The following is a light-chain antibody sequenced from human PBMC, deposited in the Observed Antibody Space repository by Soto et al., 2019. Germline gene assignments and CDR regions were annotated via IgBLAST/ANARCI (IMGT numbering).Light chain of an antibody. CDR1: QSVLYSSNNKNY. V-gene: IGKV4-1*01. CDR3: QQYYATPYT. J-gene: IGKJ2*01. CDR2: WAS. Sequence: DIVMTQSPDSLAVSLGERANINCKSSQSVLYSSNNKNYLVWYQQKPGQPPNLLISWASTRESGVPDRFSGSGSGTDFTLTISSLQAEDVAVYYCQQYYATPYTFGQGTKLEIK.